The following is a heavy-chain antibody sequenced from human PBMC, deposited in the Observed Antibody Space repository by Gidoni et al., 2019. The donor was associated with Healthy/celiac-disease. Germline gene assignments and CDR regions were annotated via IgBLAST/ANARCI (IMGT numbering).Heavy chain of an antibody. Sequence: QLQLQESGPGLVKPSETLSLTCTVSGGSISSSSYYWGWIRQPPGKGLEWIGSIYYSGSTYYNPSLKSRVTISVDTSKNQFSLKLSSVTAADTAVYYCATSNYYDSSGYYLVPDYYYYYGMDVWGQGTTVTVSS. J-gene: IGHJ6*02. V-gene: IGHV4-39*01. D-gene: IGHD3-22*01. CDR2: IYYSGST. CDR1: GGSISSSSYY. CDR3: ATSNYYDSSGYYLVPDYYYYYGMDV.